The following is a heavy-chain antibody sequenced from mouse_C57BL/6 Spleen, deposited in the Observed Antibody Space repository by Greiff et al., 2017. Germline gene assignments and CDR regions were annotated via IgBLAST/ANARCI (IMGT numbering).Heavy chain of an antibody. Sequence: EVQRVESGGGLVKPGGSLKLSCAASGFTFSDYGMHWVRQAPEKGLEWVAYISSGSSTIYYADTVKGRFTISRDNAKNTLFLQMTSLRSEDTAMYYCARPYYYGSTPGYFDVWGTGTTVTVSS. CDR3: ARPYYYGSTPGYFDV. CDR1: GFTFSDYG. CDR2: ISSGSSTI. J-gene: IGHJ1*03. V-gene: IGHV5-17*01. D-gene: IGHD1-1*01.